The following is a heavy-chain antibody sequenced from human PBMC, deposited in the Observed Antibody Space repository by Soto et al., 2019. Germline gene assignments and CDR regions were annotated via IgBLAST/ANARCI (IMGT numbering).Heavy chain of an antibody. Sequence: QVQLVQSGAEVKKPGSSVKVSCKASGGTFSSYAISWVRQAPGQGLEWMGGIIPIFGTANYAQKFQGRVTITAYESTSKAYMELSSLRSEDTAVYYCASPAALSLGYYNGMDVWGQGTTVTVSS. V-gene: IGHV1-69*12. CDR2: IIPIFGTA. CDR1: GGTFSSYA. J-gene: IGHJ6*02. CDR3: ASPAALSLGYYNGMDV.